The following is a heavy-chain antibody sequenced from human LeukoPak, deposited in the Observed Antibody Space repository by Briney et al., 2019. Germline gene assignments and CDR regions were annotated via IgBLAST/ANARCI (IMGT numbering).Heavy chain of an antibody. V-gene: IGHV4-59*01. CDR2: IYYSGST. J-gene: IGHJ4*02. Sequence: PSETLSLTCTVSGVSISSYYWSWIRQPPGKGLEWIGYIYYSGSTDYNPSLKSRVTISVDTSKNQFSLKLSSVTAADTAVYYCARGRDHYDSSGAFDYWGQGALVTVSS. CDR3: ARGRDHYDSSGAFDY. CDR1: GVSISSYY. D-gene: IGHD3-22*01.